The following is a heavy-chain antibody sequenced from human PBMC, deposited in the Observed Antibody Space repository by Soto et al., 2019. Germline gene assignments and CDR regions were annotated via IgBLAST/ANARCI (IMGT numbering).Heavy chain of an antibody. J-gene: IGHJ5*02. Sequence: QVQLVQSGAEVKKPGSSVKVSCKASGGTFSSYTISWVRQAPGQGLEWMGRIIPILGIANYAQKFQGRVTIAADKSTSTAYMELSSLRSEDTAVYYCARDPQRSSGWYMDWFDPWGQGSLVTVSS. V-gene: IGHV1-69*08. CDR2: IIPILGIA. CDR3: ARDPQRSSGWYMDWFDP. D-gene: IGHD6-19*01. CDR1: GGTFSSYT.